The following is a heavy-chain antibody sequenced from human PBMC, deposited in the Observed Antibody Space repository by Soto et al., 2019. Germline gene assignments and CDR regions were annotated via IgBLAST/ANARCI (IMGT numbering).Heavy chain of an antibody. V-gene: IGHV2-5*02. Sequence: QITLNESGPTQVKPRQTLTLTCTFSGFSLTTSGVGVGWIRQSPGKAPEWLALIYWDDDKRYSPSLKSRLTITKDTAKTQVVLTMADLDPADTATSYCAHRVLRTVFGLVTTTAIYFYFWGQGTPVAVSS. D-gene: IGHD3-3*01. CDR3: AHRVLRTVFGLVTTTAIYFYF. J-gene: IGHJ4*02. CDR2: IYWDDDK. CDR1: GFSLTTSGVG.